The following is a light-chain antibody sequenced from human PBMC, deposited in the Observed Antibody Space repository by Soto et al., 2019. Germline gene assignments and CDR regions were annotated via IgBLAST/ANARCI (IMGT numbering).Light chain of an antibody. CDR2: DIY. Sequence: EIVLTQSPATLSLSPGERATLSCRASQSVSSHLAWYQQSPGQAPRLLIYDIYYRDSSIPARFDSSSSGADFTSTISSREPHDSAVYYCQQRSDWPRNTFGQGTKLEIK. CDR1: QSVSSH. V-gene: IGKV3-11*01. CDR3: QQRSDWPRNT. J-gene: IGKJ2*01.